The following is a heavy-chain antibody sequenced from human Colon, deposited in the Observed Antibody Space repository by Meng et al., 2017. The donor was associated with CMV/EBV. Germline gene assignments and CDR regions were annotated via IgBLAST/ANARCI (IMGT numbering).Heavy chain of an antibody. CDR1: GCIFSDHN. D-gene: IGHD2/OR15-2a*01. Sequence: GGSLRLSCATSGCIFSDHNINWVRQAPGKGLEWVSSISSSGNYIYYADSVKGRFTISRDNAKDSVDLLMTSLRAEDTAVYYCTRTFRYYFDFWGQGTLVTVSS. J-gene: IGHJ4*02. CDR3: TRTFRYYFDF. CDR2: ISSSGNYI. V-gene: IGHV3-21*01.